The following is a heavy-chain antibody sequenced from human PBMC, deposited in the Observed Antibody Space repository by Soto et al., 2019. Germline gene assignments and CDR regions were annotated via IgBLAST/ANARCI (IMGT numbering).Heavy chain of an antibody. CDR1: GGSITSSSYY. CDR2: IYYSGST. D-gene: IGHD2-21*02. CDR3: ARRAYCGGDCYGNYNWFDP. J-gene: IGHJ5*02. V-gene: IGHV4-39*01. Sequence: QLQLQESGPGLVKPSETLSLTCTVSGGSITSSSYYWGWIRQPPGKGLEWIGNIYYSGSTYYTPSLKSRVTMSVDTSKDQFSLKLSSVTGADTSVYYCARRAYCGGDCYGNYNWFDPWGQGTLVTVSS.